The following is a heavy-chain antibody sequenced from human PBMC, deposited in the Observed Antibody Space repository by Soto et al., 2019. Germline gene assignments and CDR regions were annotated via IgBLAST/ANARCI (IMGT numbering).Heavy chain of an antibody. V-gene: IGHV4-59*01. CDR1: GGSISSYY. CDR3: ARASRVYSIVGATRGWFDP. Sequence: SETLSLTCTVSGGSISSYYWSWIRQPPGKGLEWIGYIYYSGSTNYNPSLKSRVTISVDTSKNQFSLKLSSVTAADTAVYYCARASRVYSIVGATRGWFDPWGQGTLVTVSS. J-gene: IGHJ5*02. CDR2: IYYSGST. D-gene: IGHD1-26*01.